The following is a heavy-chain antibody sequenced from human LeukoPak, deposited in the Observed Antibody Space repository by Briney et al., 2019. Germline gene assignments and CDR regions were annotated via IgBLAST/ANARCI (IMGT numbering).Heavy chain of an antibody. Sequence: GGSLRLSCAASGFTFSSYGMHWVRQAPGKGLEWVAVIWYDGSNKYYADSVKGRFTISRDNSKNTLYLQMNSLRAEDTAVYYCARDGTKDRGVNNWFDPWGQGTLVTVSS. CDR1: GFTFSSYG. CDR3: ARDGTKDRGVNNWFDP. V-gene: IGHV3-33*01. CDR2: IWYDGSNK. D-gene: IGHD3-10*01. J-gene: IGHJ5*02.